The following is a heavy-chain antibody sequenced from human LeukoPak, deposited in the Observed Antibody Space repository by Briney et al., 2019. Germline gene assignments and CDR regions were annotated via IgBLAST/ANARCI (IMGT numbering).Heavy chain of an antibody. J-gene: IGHJ4*02. V-gene: IGHV3-30*18. CDR2: ISYDGSNK. CDR1: GFTFSSYG. D-gene: IGHD6-19*01. CDR3: AKDAGMDSSGWYLDY. Sequence: PGGSLRLPCAASGFTFSSYGMHWVRQAPGKGLEWVAVISYDGSNKYYADSVKGRFTISRDNSKNTLYLQMNSLRAEDTAVYYCAKDAGMDSSGWYLDYWGQGTLVTVSS.